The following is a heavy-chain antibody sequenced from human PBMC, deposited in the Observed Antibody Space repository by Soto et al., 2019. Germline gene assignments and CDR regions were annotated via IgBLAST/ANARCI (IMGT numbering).Heavy chain of an antibody. J-gene: IGHJ5*02. CDR2: IIPIFGTP. V-gene: IGHV1-69*01. CDR1: GGTFSSYA. Sequence: QVQLVQSGAEVKKPGSSVKVSCKASGGTFSSYAISWVRQAPGPGLEWMGGIIPIFGTPNYAQKCQGRATITADESTSTAYMELSSLRSEDTAVYYCADARMNWFDPWGQGTLVTVSS. CDR3: ADARMNWFDP.